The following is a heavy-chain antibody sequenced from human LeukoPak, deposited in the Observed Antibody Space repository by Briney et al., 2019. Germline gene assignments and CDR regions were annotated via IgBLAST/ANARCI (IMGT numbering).Heavy chain of an antibody. V-gene: IGHV3-11*01. J-gene: IGHJ6*03. CDR1: GFTFSDYY. CDR2: ISSSGTTI. Sequence: PGGSLRLSCAASGFTFSDYYMSWIRQGPGKGLERVSYISSSGTTIDYAYSVKGRFTISRDNAKNSVFLQMNSLRVEDTAVYYCARPTRDYYYYYMDLWGKGTTVTISS. CDR3: ARPTRDYYYYYMDL.